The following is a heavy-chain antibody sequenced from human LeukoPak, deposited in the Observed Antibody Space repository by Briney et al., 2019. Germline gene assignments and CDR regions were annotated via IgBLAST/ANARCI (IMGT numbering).Heavy chain of an antibody. CDR2: IYYSGST. D-gene: IGHD3-10*01. CDR1: GGSISSSSYY. CDR3: ARDPYGSGSPLSY. V-gene: IGHV4-39*07. Sequence: KASETLSLTCTVSGGSISSSSYYWGWIRQPPGKGLEWIGSIYYSGSTYYNPSLKSRVTISVDTSKNQFSLKLSSVTAADTAVYYCARDPYGSGSPLSYWGQGTLVTVSS. J-gene: IGHJ4*02.